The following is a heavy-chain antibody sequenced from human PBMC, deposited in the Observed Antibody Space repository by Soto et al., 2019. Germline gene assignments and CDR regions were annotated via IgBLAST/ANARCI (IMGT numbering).Heavy chain of an antibody. V-gene: IGHV3-30*18. J-gene: IGHJ4*02. CDR2: ISYDGSNK. D-gene: IGHD2-21*02. CDR1: GFTFSSYG. CDR3: AKASRIVVVTAPYDY. Sequence: QVQLVESGGGVVQPGRSLRLSCAASGFTFSSYGMHWVRQAPGKGLEWVAVISYDGSNKYYADSVKGRFTISRDNSKNTLYLQMNSLIAEDTAVYYCAKASRIVVVTAPYDYWGQGTLVTVSS.